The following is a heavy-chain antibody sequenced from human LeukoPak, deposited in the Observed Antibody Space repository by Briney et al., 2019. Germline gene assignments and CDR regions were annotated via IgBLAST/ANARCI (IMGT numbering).Heavy chain of an antibody. CDR1: GGTFSSYA. Sequence: ASVTVSCKASGGTFSSYAISWVRQAPGQGLEWMGGIIPIFGTANYAQKFQGRVTITADESTSTAYMELSSLRSEDTAVYYCASRDGYNAYYFDYWGQGTLVTVSS. CDR2: IIPIFGTA. V-gene: IGHV1-69*13. CDR3: ASRDGYNAYYFDY. D-gene: IGHD5-24*01. J-gene: IGHJ4*02.